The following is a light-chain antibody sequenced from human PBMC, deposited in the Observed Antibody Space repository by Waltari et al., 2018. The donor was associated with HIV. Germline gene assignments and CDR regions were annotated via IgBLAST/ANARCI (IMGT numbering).Light chain of an antibody. CDR1: SSNLGSNT. J-gene: IGLJ2*01. CDR3: AAWDDSLNAVL. CDR2: SDN. V-gene: IGLV1-44*01. Sequence: QSVLTKPPSISGAPGQGVPISCSGTSSNLGSNTLNWYRQLPGTAPKVLIHSDNQRPSGVPDRFSGSKSGTSASLAISGLQSEDEADYYCAAWDDSLNAVLFGGGTELTVL.